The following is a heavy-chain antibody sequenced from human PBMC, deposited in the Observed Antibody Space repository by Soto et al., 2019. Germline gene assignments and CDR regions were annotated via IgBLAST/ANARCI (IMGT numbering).Heavy chain of an antibody. CDR2: IIPILGIA. CDR1: GGTFSSYT. Sequence: QVQLVQSGAEVKKRVSSVKVSCKASGGTFSSYTISWVRQAPGQGLEWMGRIIPILGIANYAQKFQGRVTITADKSTSTAYMELSSLRSEDTAVYYSASLGNYGAFDIWGQGTMVTVSS. V-gene: IGHV1-69*02. D-gene: IGHD4-4*01. J-gene: IGHJ3*02. CDR3: ASLGNYGAFDI.